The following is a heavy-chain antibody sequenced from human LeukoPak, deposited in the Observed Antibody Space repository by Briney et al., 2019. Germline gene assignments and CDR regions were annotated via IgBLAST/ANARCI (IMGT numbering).Heavy chain of an antibody. D-gene: IGHD2-21*01. V-gene: IGHV3-48*03. J-gene: IGHJ4*02. CDR3: ARNGGGLGY. CDR2: TGTSDSAT. CDR1: DFTFSSYE. Sequence: GSLRLSCAASDFTFSSYEMIWVRQAPGKGLEWVSTTGTSDSATYYADSVKGRFTISRDNAKKSLYLQMNSLRVEDTGVYYCARNGGGLGYRGQGTLVTVSS.